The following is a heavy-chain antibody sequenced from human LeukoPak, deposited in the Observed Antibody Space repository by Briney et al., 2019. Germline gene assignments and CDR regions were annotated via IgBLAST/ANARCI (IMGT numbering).Heavy chain of an antibody. CDR1: GGSISSYY. J-gene: IGHJ6*03. V-gene: IGHV4-59*06. Sequence: SETLSLTCTVSGGSISSYYWSWIRQHPGKGLEWIGYIYYSGSTYYNPSLKSRVTISVDTSKNQFSLKLSSVTAADTAVYYCARGIVTIFGVVINHYYYYYMDVWGKGTTVTVSS. CDR2: IYYSGST. CDR3: ARGIVTIFGVVINHYYYYYMDV. D-gene: IGHD3-3*01.